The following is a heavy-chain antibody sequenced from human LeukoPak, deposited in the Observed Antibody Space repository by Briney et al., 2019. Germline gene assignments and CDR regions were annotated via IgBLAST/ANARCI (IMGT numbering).Heavy chain of an antibody. D-gene: IGHD3-3*01. CDR2: ISSSGSTI. Sequence: GGSLRLSCAASGFTFSDYYMSWIRQAPGKGLEWVSYISSSGSTIYYADSVKGRFTISRDNAKNSLYLQMNSLSAEDTAVYYCARVTTNYYDFWSGYPTNADYWGQGTLVTVSS. CDR1: GFTFSDYY. V-gene: IGHV3-11*01. CDR3: ARVTTNYYDFWSGYPTNADY. J-gene: IGHJ4*02.